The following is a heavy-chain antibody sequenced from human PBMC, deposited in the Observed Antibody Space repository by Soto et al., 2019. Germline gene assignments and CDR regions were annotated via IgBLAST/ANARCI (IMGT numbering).Heavy chain of an antibody. V-gene: IGHV1-69*06. J-gene: IGHJ6*02. D-gene: IGHD1-7*01. CDR1: GGTFSSYA. CDR2: IIPIFGTA. Sequence: QVQLVQSGAEVKKPGSSVKVSCKASGGTFSSYAISWVRQAPGQGLEWLGGIIPIFGTANYAQKFQGRVTITADKSTSTAYMELSSLRSEDTAVYYCARTQNWNYAYYYYGMDVWGQGTTVTVSS. CDR3: ARTQNWNYAYYYYGMDV.